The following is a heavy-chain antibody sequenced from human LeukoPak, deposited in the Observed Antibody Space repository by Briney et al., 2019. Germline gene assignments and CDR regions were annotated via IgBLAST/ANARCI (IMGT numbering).Heavy chain of an antibody. CDR2: INPNSGGT. CDR3: AREGYYGSGSYYYYYGMDV. CDR1: GYTFTGYY. V-gene: IGHV1-2*02. D-gene: IGHD3-10*01. Sequence: ASVKVSCKASGYTFTGYYVHWVRQAPGQGLEWMGWINPNSGGTNYAQKFQGRVTMTRDTSISTAYMELSRLRSDDTAVYYCAREGYYGSGSYYYYYGMDVWGQGTTVTVSS. J-gene: IGHJ6*02.